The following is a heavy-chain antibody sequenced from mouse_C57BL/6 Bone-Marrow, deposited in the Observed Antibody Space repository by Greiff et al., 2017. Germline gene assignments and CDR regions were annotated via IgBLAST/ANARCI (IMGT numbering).Heavy chain of an antibody. V-gene: IGHV1-55*01. J-gene: IGHJ3*01. CDR1: GYTFTSYW. CDR3: AIEGYDYVWFAY. D-gene: IGHD2-4*01. Sequence: VQLQQPGAELVKPGASVKMSCKASGYTFTSYWITWVKQRPGQGLEWIGDIYPGSGSTNYNEKFKSKATLTVDTSSSTAYMQLSSLTSEDSAVYYCAIEGYDYVWFAYWGQGTLVTVSA. CDR2: IYPGSGST.